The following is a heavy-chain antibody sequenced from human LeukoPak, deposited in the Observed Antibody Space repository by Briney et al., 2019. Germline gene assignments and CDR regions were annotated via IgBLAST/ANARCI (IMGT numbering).Heavy chain of an antibody. CDR1: GFTFSSYS. CDR3: ARRGPYFDY. J-gene: IGHJ4*02. CDR2: ISSSSSTI. Sequence: PGGSLRLSCAASGFTFSSYSMNWVRRAPGKGLEWVSYISSSSSTIYYADSVKGRFTISRDNAKNSLYLQMNSLRAEDTAIYYCARRGPYFDYWGQGILVTVSS. V-gene: IGHV3-48*04. D-gene: IGHD3-10*01.